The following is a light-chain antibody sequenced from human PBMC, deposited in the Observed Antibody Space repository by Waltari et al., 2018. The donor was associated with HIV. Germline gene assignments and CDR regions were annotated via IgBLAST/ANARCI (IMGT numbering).Light chain of an antibody. V-gene: IGLV2-23*01. CDR1: SSDVGGYNL. CDR2: EGT. Sequence: QSALTQPASVSGSPGQSITISGTGPSSDVGGYNLVSWYQQHPGKAPKFLIYEGTKRPAGVSKRVSCSAGDNTACMATSGLRAEDEAEYHGCSYAANNTLLFGGGTKLTVL. CDR3: CSYAANNTLL. J-gene: IGLJ3*02.